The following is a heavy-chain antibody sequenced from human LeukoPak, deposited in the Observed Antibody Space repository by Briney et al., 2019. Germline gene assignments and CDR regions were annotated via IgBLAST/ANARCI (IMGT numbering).Heavy chain of an antibody. J-gene: IGHJ5*02. V-gene: IGHV4-4*07. CDR3: ARDSGTTGEVKCDP. Sequence: SETLSLTCILSGASLNSYYWSWIRQPPGGGLEWIGRTYSSGTDYNPSLKSRVTMSADTSKDQVSLTLSSVSAADTAVYYCARDSGTTGEVKCDPWGQGTLVTVSS. D-gene: IGHD3-10*01. CDR2: TYSSGT. CDR1: GASLNSYY.